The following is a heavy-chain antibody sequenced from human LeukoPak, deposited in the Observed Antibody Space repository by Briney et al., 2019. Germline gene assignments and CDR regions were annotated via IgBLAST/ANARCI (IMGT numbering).Heavy chain of an antibody. CDR2: IQSRTDGGTA. Sequence: GGSLRLSCAASGFIFNNAWMTWVRQAPGKGLEWVGRIQSRTDGGTADYAAPVKGRFIISRDDSKNTLYLQMNSLKTEDTAVYYCATDRGALTSWGQGALVTVSS. V-gene: IGHV3-15*01. CDR1: GFIFNNAW. D-gene: IGHD3-10*01. CDR3: ATDRGALTS. J-gene: IGHJ5*02.